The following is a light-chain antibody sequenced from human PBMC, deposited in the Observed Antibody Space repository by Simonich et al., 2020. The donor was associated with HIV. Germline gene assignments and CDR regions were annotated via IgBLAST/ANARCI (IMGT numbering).Light chain of an antibody. CDR1: SGHSRYD. CDR3: QSADSSGTYRV. CDR2: VDSDGSH. Sequence: QLVLTQSPSASASLGASVRLTCTLSSGHSRYDIAWHQQQPEKGPRYLMKVDSDGSHSKGNGIPDRFSSSSSGAERYLTISSLQSEDEADYYCQSADSSGTYRVFGGGTKLTVL. V-gene: IGLV4-69*01. J-gene: IGLJ3*02.